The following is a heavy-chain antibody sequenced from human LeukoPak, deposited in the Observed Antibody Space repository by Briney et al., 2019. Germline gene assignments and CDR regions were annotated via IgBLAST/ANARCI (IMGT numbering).Heavy chain of an antibody. CDR3: ARDLYSRYCIDY. CDR1: GLTVSSNC. D-gene: IGHD6-13*01. Sequence: PGGSLRLSCAASGLTVSSNCMSWVRQAPGKGLEWVSVIYSGGSTYYADSVKGRFTISRDNSKNTVYLQMNSLRAEDTAVYYCARDLYSRYCIDYWGQGTLVTVSS. V-gene: IGHV3-53*01. J-gene: IGHJ4*02. CDR2: IYSGGST.